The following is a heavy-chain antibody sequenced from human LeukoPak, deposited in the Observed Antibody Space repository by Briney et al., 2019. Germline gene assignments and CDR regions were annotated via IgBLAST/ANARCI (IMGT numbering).Heavy chain of an antibody. D-gene: IGHD2-15*01. CDR3: ALYCSGGSCYSGPYYFDY. Sequence: GASVKVSCKASVGTFSSYAISWVRQAPGQGLEWMGRIIPILGIANYAQKFQGRVTITADKSTSTAYMELSSLRSEDTAVYYCALYCSGGSCYSGPYYFDYWGQGTLVTVSS. CDR1: VGTFSSYA. V-gene: IGHV1-69*04. J-gene: IGHJ4*02. CDR2: IIPILGIA.